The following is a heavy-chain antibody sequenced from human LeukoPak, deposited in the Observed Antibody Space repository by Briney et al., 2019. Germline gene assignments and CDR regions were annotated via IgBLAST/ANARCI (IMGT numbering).Heavy chain of an antibody. CDR1: GGSISRGGYF. CDR2: IYYTGTT. CDR3: ARTSNIYGGFYMDV. J-gene: IGHJ6*03. V-gene: IGHV4-31*02. D-gene: IGHD2-2*02. Sequence: PSENPFLTWTFSGGSISRGGYFWSWIRPHPGKGLEWVAYIYYTGTTNSIPSLRSRVMVSADTSKNQFSLRLSSVTAADTAVYYCARTSNIYGGFYMDVWGKGTTVTVSS.